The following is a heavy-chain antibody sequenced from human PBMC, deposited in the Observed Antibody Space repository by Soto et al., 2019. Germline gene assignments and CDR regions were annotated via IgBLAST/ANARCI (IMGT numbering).Heavy chain of an antibody. CDR2: IYSGGAT. J-gene: IGHJ4*02. V-gene: IGHV3-66*01. CDR1: GLTVSTNY. CDR3: ARDGTYNWV. D-gene: IGHD1-1*01. Sequence: EVQLVESGGGLVQPGGSRRFSWAASGLTVSTNYRRWVRQAPGKGLEWVSLIYSGGATYYADSVKGRFTISRDNSKNTLYLQMNSLRAEDTAVYYCARDGTYNWVGGQGILVTVSS.